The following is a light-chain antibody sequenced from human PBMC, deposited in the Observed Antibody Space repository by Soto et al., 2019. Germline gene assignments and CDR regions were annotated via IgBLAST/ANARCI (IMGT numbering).Light chain of an antibody. CDR1: QGISNY. V-gene: IGKV1-27*01. J-gene: IGKJ1*01. CDR2: AAS. CDR3: QKYNSTPWT. Sequence: DIQMTQSPSSLSASVRDRVTITCRASQGISNYLAWYQQKPGKVPKLLIYAASTLQSEVPSRFSGSGSGTDFTLTISSLQPEDGATYYCQKYNSTPWTFGQGTKVEIK.